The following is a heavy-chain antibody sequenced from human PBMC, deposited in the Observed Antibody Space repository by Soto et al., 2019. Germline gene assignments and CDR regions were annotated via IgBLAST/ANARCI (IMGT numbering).Heavy chain of an antibody. CDR2: ISSSSSTI. D-gene: IGHD3-3*01. CDR3: ARGGTTIFGVVTFYGMDV. V-gene: IGHV3-48*02. J-gene: IGHJ6*02. CDR1: GFTFSSYS. Sequence: GGSLRLSCAASGFTFSSYSMNWVRRAPGKGLEWVSYISSSSSTIYYADSVKGRLTISKDNAKNSLYLQMNSLRDEDTAVYYCARGGTTIFGVVTFYGMDVWGQGTTVTVSS.